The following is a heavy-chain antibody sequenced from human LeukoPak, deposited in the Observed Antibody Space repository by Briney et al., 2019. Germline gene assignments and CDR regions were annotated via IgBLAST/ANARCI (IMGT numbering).Heavy chain of an antibody. CDR3: ARGGAGTDAFDI. J-gene: IGHJ3*02. V-gene: IGHV4-31*03. CDR2: IYYSGST. D-gene: IGHD6-19*01. Sequence: SQTLSLTCTVSGGSISSGGYYWSWIRQHAGKGLEWIGYIYYSGSTYYNPSLRSRVTISVDTSKNQFSLKLSSVTAADTAVYYCARGGAGTDAFDIWGQGTMVTVSS. CDR1: GGSISSGGYY.